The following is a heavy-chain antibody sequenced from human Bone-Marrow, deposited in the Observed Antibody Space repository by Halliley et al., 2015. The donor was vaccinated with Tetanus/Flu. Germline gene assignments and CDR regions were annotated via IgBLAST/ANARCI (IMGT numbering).Heavy chain of an antibody. CDR3: TTLVVPAAIDYQYYGMGV. D-gene: IGHD2-2*01. Sequence: SLRLSCVASGFTFGSYWMHWVRQAPGKGLEWVAVISDDGRSKYTADSVKGRFTISRDNSKDTLYLQMNSLRAEDTAVYYCTTLVVPAAIDYQYYGMGVWGRGTTVTVSS. CDR1: GFTFGSYW. V-gene: IGHV3-30*03. CDR2: ISDDGRSK. J-gene: IGHJ6*02.